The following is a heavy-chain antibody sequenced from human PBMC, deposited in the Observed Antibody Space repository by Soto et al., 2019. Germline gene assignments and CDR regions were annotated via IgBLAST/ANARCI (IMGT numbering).Heavy chain of an antibody. J-gene: IGHJ6*02. V-gene: IGHV3-21*01. CDR1: GFTFSSYS. D-gene: IGHD3-3*01. CDR3: ARDQTIFGVVIIPSYGMDV. CDR2: ISSSSSYI. Sequence: PGGSLRLSCAASGFTFSSYSMNWVRQAPGKGLEWVSSISSSSSYIYYADSVKGRFTISRDNAKNSLYLQMNSLRAEDTAVYYCARDQTIFGVVIIPSYGMDVWGQGTPVTVSS.